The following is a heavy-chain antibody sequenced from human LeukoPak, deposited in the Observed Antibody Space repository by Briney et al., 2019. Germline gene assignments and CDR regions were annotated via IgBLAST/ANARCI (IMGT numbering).Heavy chain of an antibody. Sequence: ASVKVSCKASGYTFTSYAMNWVRQAPGQGLEWMGWINTNTGNPTYAQGFTGRFVFSLDTSVSTAYLQISSLKAEDTAVYYCAGKGAAAGANYYYYYYMDVWGKGTTVTVSS. J-gene: IGHJ6*03. CDR3: AGKGAAAGANYYYYYYMDV. D-gene: IGHD6-13*01. V-gene: IGHV7-4-1*02. CDR1: GYTFTSYA. CDR2: INTNTGNP.